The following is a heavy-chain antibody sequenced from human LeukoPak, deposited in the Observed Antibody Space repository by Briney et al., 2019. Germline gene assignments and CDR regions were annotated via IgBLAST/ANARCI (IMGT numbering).Heavy chain of an antibody. Sequence: PSETLSLTCTVSGGSISSYYWSWIRQPPGKGLEWIGYIYYSGSTNYNPSLKSRVTISVDTSKNQFSLKLSSVTAADTAVYYCARHGLDVVEFFDYWGQGTLVTVSS. CDR2: IYYSGST. D-gene: IGHD2-21*01. CDR3: ARHGLDVVEFFDY. J-gene: IGHJ4*02. V-gene: IGHV4-59*08. CDR1: GGSISSYY.